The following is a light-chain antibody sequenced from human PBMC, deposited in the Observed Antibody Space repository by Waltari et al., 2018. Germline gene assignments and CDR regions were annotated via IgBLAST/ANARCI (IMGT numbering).Light chain of an antibody. CDR3: SSYITTNTLEL. Sequence: QSALTQPASVSGSPGQSITISCTGTSSDVGTYNYSSWYQQHPGKAPKLLIYDVSYRPSGVSYRFSGSKSGNTASLTISGLQAEDEADYYCSSYITTNTLELFGGGTSLTVL. J-gene: IGLJ3*02. CDR2: DVS. CDR1: SSDVGTYNY. V-gene: IGLV2-14*03.